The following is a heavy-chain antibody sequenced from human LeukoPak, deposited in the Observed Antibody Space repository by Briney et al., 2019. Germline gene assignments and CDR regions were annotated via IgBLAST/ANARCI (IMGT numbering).Heavy chain of an antibody. J-gene: IGHJ3*02. Sequence: GGSLRLSCAASGFTVSSNYMSWVRQAPGKGLEWVSVIYSGGSTYYADFVKGRFTISRDNSKNTLYLQMNSLRAEDTAVYYCAGIRSADAFDIWGQGTMVTVSS. CDR3: AGIRSADAFDI. CDR1: GFTVSSNY. CDR2: IYSGGST. V-gene: IGHV3-53*01.